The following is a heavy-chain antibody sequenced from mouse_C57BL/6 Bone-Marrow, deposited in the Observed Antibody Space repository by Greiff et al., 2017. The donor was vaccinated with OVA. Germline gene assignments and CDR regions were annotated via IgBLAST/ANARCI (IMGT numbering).Heavy chain of an antibody. V-gene: IGHV1-59*01. CDR1: GYTFTSYW. D-gene: IGHD1-1*01. Sequence: QVQLQQPGAELVRPGTSVKLSCKASGYTFTSYWMHWVKQRPGQGLEWIGVIDPSDSYTNYNQKFKGKATLTVDTSSSTAYMQLSSLTSEDSAVYYRARYEPRYLCAMDYWGQGTSVTVSS. J-gene: IGHJ4*01. CDR3: ARYEPRYLCAMDY. CDR2: IDPSDSYT.